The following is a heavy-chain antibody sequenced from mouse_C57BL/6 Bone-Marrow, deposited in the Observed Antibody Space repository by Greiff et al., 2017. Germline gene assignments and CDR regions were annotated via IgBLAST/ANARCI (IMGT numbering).Heavy chain of an antibody. CDR3: ARDQCSFDC. CDR2: ISDGGSYT. J-gene: IGHJ2*01. V-gene: IGHV5-4*01. Sequence: EVQLVESGGGLVKPGGSLKLSCAASGFTFSSYAMSWVRQTPEKRLEWVATISDGGSYTYYPDNVKGRFTISRDNAKNNLYLQMSHLKSEDTAMYYCARDQCSFDCWGQGTTLTVSS. CDR1: GFTFSSYA.